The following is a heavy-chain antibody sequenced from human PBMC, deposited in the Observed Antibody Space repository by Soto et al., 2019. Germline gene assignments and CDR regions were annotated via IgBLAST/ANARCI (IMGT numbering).Heavy chain of an antibody. Sequence: EVQLVESGGGLVQPGGSLRLSCAASGFTFSSYSMNWVRQAPGKGLEWVSYISSSSSTIYYADSVKGRFTISRDNAKNSLYLQMNSLRDEDTAVYYCERTWGGSSWYYFDYWGQGTLVTVSS. V-gene: IGHV3-48*02. J-gene: IGHJ4*02. CDR3: ERTWGGSSWYYFDY. D-gene: IGHD6-13*01. CDR2: ISSSSSTI. CDR1: GFTFSSYS.